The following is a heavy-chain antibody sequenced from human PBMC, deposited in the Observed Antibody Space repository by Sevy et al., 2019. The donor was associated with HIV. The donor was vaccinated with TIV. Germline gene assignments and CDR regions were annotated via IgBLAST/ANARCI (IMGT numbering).Heavy chain of an antibody. CDR3: ARKYDSSGYFDY. CDR1: GFTFRNYG. Sequence: GGSLRLSCAASGFTFRNYGMNWVRQAPGKGLEWVSGISRTGGSGDKTNYADSVKGRFTISRDDSKNSLYLQLNTLRAEDTAIYYCARKYDSSGYFDYWGQGPLVTVSS. J-gene: IGHJ4*02. D-gene: IGHD3-22*01. CDR2: ISRTGGSGDKT. V-gene: IGHV3-23*01.